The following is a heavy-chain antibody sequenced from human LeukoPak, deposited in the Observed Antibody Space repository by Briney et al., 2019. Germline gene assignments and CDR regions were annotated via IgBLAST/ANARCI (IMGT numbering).Heavy chain of an antibody. J-gene: IGHJ4*02. V-gene: IGHV3-13*01. CDR3: ARQNTPHGNFDY. D-gene: IGHD1-26*01. CDR2: IGVAANT. Sequence: PGGSLRLSCAASGFTFSSYDMHWVRQAPGKGLEWVSAIGVAANTFYSGSVKGRFTISRENAKNSLYLLMSSLRAEDTAVYYCARQNTPHGNFDYWGQGTLVTVSS. CDR1: GFTFSSYD.